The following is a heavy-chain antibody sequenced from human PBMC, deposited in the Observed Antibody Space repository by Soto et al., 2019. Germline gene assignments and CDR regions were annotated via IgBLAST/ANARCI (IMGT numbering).Heavy chain of an antibody. CDR3: AREPRRQLPNYYYYYGMDV. CDR2: IYHSGST. CDR1: DGSISSGGYS. D-gene: IGHD1-26*01. V-gene: IGHV4-30-2*01. Sequence: SETLSLTCAVSDGSISSGGYSWSWIRQPPGKGLEWIGYIYHSGSTYYNPSLKSRVTISVDTSKNQFSLKLSSVTAADTAVYYCAREPRRQLPNYYYYYGMDVWGQGTTVTVSS. J-gene: IGHJ6*02.